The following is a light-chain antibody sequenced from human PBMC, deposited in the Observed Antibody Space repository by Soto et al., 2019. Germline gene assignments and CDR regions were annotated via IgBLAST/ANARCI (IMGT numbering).Light chain of an antibody. V-gene: IGKV3-20*01. CDR1: QSVTTK. CDR3: QKYSSLWT. CDR2: GSS. J-gene: IGKJ1*01. Sequence: NVLTQSPDTLSLSPGERATLSCRSRQSVTTKLAWSQHKPGHAPRLLIYGSSTRGAGIPDRFSGSGSGTDFTLSISRVEPEDYAVYYCQKYSSLWTFGQGTKVDI.